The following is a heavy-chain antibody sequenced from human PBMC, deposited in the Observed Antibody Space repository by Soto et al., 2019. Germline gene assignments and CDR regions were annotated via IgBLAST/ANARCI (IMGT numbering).Heavy chain of an antibody. D-gene: IGHD3-22*01. V-gene: IGHV1-69*01. CDR3: ARAFSPYYYDSSRYHNWFDP. CDR1: GGTFSSYA. CDR2: IIPIFGTA. Sequence: QVQLVQSGAEVKKPGSSVKVSCKASGGTFSSYAISWVRQAPGQGLEWMGGIIPIFGTANYAQKFQGRVTITADESTSTAYMELSRLRSEDTAVYYCARAFSPYYYDSSRYHNWFDPWGQGTLVTVSS. J-gene: IGHJ5*02.